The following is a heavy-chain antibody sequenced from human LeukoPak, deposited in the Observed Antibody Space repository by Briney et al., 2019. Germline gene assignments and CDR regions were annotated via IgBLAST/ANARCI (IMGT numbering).Heavy chain of an antibody. V-gene: IGHV3-23*01. CDR1: GFTFSSYA. CDR3: AKRRGSYGPFDY. Sequence: GGSLRLSCAASGFTFSSYAMSWVRQAPGEGLEWVSTISSSGATTYHADSVKGRFTISRDNSENTLYLQMNSLRAEDTAVYYCAKRRGSYGPFDYWGQGTLATVSS. CDR2: ISSSGATT. J-gene: IGHJ4*02. D-gene: IGHD1-26*01.